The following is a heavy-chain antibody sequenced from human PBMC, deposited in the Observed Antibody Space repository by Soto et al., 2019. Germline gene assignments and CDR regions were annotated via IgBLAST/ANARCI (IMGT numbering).Heavy chain of an antibody. Sequence: QVQLVQSGAEVKKPGASVKVSCTASGYTFIDYYMHWVRQAPGQGLEWMGWINPSSGGTHYAQKFQGRVAMTRDTSISIVYMELSRLKSDDTAMYYLGRDRGYECTASYCSALSGREVWGPATRLTVSS. CDR2: INPSSGGT. CDR3: GRDRGYECTASYCSALSGREV. D-gene: IGHD2-8*02. V-gene: IGHV1-2*02. J-gene: IGHJ6*02. CDR1: GYTFIDYY.